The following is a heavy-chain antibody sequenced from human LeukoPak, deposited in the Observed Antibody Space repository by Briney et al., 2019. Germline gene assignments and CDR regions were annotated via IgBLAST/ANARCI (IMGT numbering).Heavy chain of an antibody. J-gene: IGHJ4*02. V-gene: IGHV1-8*01. CDR2: MNPNSGNP. CDR3: ASGPTPLNIDY. CDR1: GYTFTSYD. Sequence: ASVTVSCKASGYTFTSYDINWVRQATGQGLEWMGWMNPNSGNPGYAQKFQPRLTMTTNTSISTAYIALSSLRSEDTAAYYRASGPTPLNIDYWGQGTLVTVSS.